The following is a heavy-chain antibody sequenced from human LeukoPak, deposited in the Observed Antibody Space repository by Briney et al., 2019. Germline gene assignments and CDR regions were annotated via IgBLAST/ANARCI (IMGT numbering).Heavy chain of an antibody. V-gene: IGHV4-59*08. Sequence: SETLSLTCTVSGGSISSYYWNWIRQPPGKGLEWIGNIYYSGSTNYNPSLKSRVTISVDTSKNQFSQKLSSVTAADTAVYYCARHGRAPLSGYARVRATYYFDYWGQGTLVTVSS. D-gene: IGHD5-12*01. CDR3: ARHGRAPLSGYARVRATYYFDY. CDR2: IYYSGST. CDR1: GGSISSYY. J-gene: IGHJ4*02.